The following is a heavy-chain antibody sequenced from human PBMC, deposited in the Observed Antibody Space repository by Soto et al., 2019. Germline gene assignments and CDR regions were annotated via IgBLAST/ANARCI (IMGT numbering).Heavy chain of an antibody. D-gene: IGHD2-2*03. CDR3: ARLNGYCVSTNCHGYYGMDV. V-gene: IGHV4-39*01. CDR1: GGSISSSSYY. CDR2: IYYSGST. Sequence: SETLSLTCTVSGGSISSSSYYWGWIRQPPGKGLEWNGSIYYSGSTYYNPSLKSRVTISVDTSKNEFSLRLSSVTAADTAVYYCARLNGYCVSTNCHGYYGMDVWGQGTTVTV. J-gene: IGHJ6*02.